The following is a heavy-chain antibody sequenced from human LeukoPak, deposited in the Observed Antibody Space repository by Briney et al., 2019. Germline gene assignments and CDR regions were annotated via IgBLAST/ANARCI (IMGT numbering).Heavy chain of an antibody. CDR1: GYTFTGYY. CDR3: ARENYSNYHPGNWFDP. D-gene: IGHD4-11*01. Sequence: ASVKVSCKASGYTFTGYYMHWVRQAPGQGLEWMGWINPNNGGTNYAQNFQGRVTMTRDTSISTAYMELSRLRSDDTALYYCARENYSNYHPGNWFDPWGQGTLVTVSS. V-gene: IGHV1-2*02. J-gene: IGHJ5*02. CDR2: INPNNGGT.